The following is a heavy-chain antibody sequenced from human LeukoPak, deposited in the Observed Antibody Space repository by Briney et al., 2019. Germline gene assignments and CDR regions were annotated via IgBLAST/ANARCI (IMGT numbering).Heavy chain of an antibody. V-gene: IGHV3-30*02. D-gene: IGHD3-10*01. CDR2: IRYDGSNK. J-gene: IGHJ4*02. CDR3: AKDGSLWFHLLGYFDY. CDR1: GFTFSSYG. Sequence: PGGSLRLSCAASGFTFSSYGMHWVRQAPGKGLEWVAFIRYDGSNKYYADSVKGRFTISRDNSKNTLYLQMNSLRAEDTAVYYCAKDGSLWFHLLGYFDYWGQGTLVTVSS.